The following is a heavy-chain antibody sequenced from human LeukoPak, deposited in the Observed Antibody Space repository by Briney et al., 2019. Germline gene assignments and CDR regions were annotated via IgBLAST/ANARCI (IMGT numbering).Heavy chain of an antibody. CDR1: GFTFSSYA. J-gene: IGHJ3*02. Sequence: GGSLRLTCAASGFTFSSYAMSWVRQAPGKGLGWVSGLSGSGDSTYYADSVKGRFTISRDNSKNTLYLQMNSLRAEYTAVYYCAKDPAGYSYGPYAFDIWGQGTMVTVSS. CDR3: AKDPAGYSYGPYAFDI. CDR2: LSGSGDST. V-gene: IGHV3-23*01. D-gene: IGHD5-18*01.